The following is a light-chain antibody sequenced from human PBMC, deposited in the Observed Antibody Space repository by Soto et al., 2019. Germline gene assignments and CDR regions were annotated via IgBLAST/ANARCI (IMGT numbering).Light chain of an antibody. J-gene: IGKJ1*01. V-gene: IGKV1-5*01. Sequence: DIQMTQSPSTLSASLGETATLSCRASQRISGWLAWHQQKPGKAPKLLIDDASALKRGVPPRGRGRGYGTECTLNSSSLQPDDGATYYCQQYDSFSVPFGQGTKVDTK. CDR1: QRISGW. CDR2: DAS. CDR3: QQYDSFSVP.